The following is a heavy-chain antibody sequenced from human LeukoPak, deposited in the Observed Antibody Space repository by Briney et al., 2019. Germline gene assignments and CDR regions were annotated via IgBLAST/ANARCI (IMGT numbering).Heavy chain of an antibody. CDR1: GDTFSSYA. Sequence: ASVKVACKASGDTFSSYAISWVRQAPGQGLEWMGGIIPIFGTANYAQKFQGRVTITTDESTSTAYMELSSLRSEDTAVYYCARARDMATITAWFDPWGQGTLVTVSS. CDR2: IIPIFGTA. V-gene: IGHV1-69*05. J-gene: IGHJ5*02. D-gene: IGHD5-24*01. CDR3: ARARDMATITAWFDP.